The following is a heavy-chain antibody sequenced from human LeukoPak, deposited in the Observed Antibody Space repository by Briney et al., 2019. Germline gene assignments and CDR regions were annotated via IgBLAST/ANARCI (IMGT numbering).Heavy chain of an antibody. CDR3: ACTVRGYSSGWDYFDY. CDR1: GGSISSYY. J-gene: IGHJ4*02. V-gene: IGHV4-4*07. D-gene: IGHD6-19*01. CDR2: IYTSGST. Sequence: SETLSLTCTVSGGSISSYYWSWIRQPAGKGLEWIGRIYTSGSTRYNPSLKSRVTMSVDTSKNQFSLKLSSVTAADTAVYYCACTVRGYSSGWDYFDYWSQGTLVTVSS.